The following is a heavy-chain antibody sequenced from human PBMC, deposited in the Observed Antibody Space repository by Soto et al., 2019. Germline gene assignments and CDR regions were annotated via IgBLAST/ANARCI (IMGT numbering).Heavy chain of an antibody. CDR1: GYTFTNYY. V-gene: IGHV1-46*01. CDR2: INPNDGST. Sequence: QVQLVQSGAEVRKPGASVNISCKASGYTFTNYYMYWVRQAPGQGLELMGLINPNDGSTSYPQKFQGRITMSVDSTSSRGNMELSSLRSMDTAVYYGATNRDTAHLYEKDVSGPGTTVTVS. D-gene: IGHD5-18*01. CDR3: ATNRDTAHLYEKDV. J-gene: IGHJ6*02.